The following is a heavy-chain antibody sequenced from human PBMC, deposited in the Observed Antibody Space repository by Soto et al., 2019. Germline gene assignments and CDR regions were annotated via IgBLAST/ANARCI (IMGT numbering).Heavy chain of an antibody. CDR2: ISGSGGST. J-gene: IGHJ6*02. CDR3: AKGHPTDDYYYYYGMDV. CDR1: GVTFSSYA. Sequence: PGGSLRLSCAASGVTFSSYAMSWVRQAPGKGLEWVSAISGSGGSTYYADSVKGRFTISRDNSKNTLYLQMNSLRAEDTAVYYCAKGHPTDDYYYYYGMDVWGQGTTVTVSS. V-gene: IGHV3-23*01.